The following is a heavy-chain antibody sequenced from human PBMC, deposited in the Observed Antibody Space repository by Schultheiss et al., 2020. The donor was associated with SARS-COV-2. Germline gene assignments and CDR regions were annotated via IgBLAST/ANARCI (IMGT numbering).Heavy chain of an antibody. V-gene: IGHV5-10-1*01. D-gene: IGHD2-2*01. J-gene: IGHJ5*02. CDR1: GYSLTNYW. CDR3: VRVYCNSISCGP. Sequence: GGSLRLSCKGFGYSLTNYWITWVRQMPGKGLEWMGRIDLSDSYTNYSPSFEGHVTISADKSISTAYLQWSSLKASDTAMYYCVRVYCNSISCGPWGQGTLVTVSS. CDR2: IDLSDSYT.